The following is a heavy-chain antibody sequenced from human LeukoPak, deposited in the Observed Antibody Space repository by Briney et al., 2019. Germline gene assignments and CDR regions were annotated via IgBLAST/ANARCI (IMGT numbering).Heavy chain of an antibody. Sequence: GRSLRLSCAASRFTFSSYPMHWVRQAPGKGLELVAVISYDGSNKFYADSVKGRFTISRDNSKNTLYLQMNSLRAEDTAVYYCARDLSGGGIDYWGQGTLVTVSP. J-gene: IGHJ4*02. CDR3: ARDLSGGGIDY. D-gene: IGHD3-16*01. CDR2: ISYDGSNK. CDR1: RFTFSSYP. V-gene: IGHV3-30-3*01.